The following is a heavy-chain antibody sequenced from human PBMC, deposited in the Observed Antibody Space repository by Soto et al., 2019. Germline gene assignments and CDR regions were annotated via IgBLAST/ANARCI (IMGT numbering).Heavy chain of an antibody. D-gene: IGHD1-26*01. CDR1: GFTVTYSF. Sequence: GGSLRLSCAASGFTVTYSFMSWVRQAPGKGLEWVSIIYSGGNTYYADSVKGRFTISRDKSKNTLYLQMNSLRAEDTAVYYCARGGGSYSNWFDPWGQGSLVTVSS. CDR2: IYSGGNT. V-gene: IGHV3-53*01. CDR3: ARGGGSYSNWFDP. J-gene: IGHJ5*02.